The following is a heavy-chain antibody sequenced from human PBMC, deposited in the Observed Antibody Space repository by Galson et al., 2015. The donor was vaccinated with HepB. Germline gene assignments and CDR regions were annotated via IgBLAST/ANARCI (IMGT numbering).Heavy chain of an antibody. Sequence: SLRLSCAASGFTFSDYYMSWIRQAPGKGLEWVSYISSSGSTIYYADSVKGRFTISRDNAKNSLYLQMNSLRAEDTAVYYCASPYSSSSSVNYYYYYYMAVWGKGTTVTVSS. CDR2: ISSSGSTI. V-gene: IGHV3-11*01. CDR1: GFTFSDYY. CDR3: ASPYSSSSSVNYYYYYYMAV. J-gene: IGHJ6*03. D-gene: IGHD6-6*01.